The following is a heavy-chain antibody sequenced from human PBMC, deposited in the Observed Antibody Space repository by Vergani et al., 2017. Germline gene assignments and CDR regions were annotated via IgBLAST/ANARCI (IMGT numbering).Heavy chain of an antibody. CDR2: IHPADSDT. Sequence: EVQLVQSGAAVKKPGESLKISCQISGYRFNNYWIGWVRPMTGKGLEWMGIIHPADSDTRYSPSFQGQVTISDDKSISTAYLQRSSLRASDSAMYYCSRLYGRDSSGSKYVDYWGQGTLVTVSS. CDR1: GYRFNNYW. V-gene: IGHV5-51*01. J-gene: IGHJ4*02. CDR3: SRLYGRDSSGSKYVDY. D-gene: IGHD3-22*01.